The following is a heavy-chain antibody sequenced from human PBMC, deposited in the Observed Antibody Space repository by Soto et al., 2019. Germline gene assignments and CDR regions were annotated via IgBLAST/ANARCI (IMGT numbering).Heavy chain of an antibody. CDR1: GFTFSSYG. CDR2: IWYDGSNK. J-gene: IGHJ3*02. Sequence: GGSLRLSCAASGFTFSSYGMHWVRQAPGKGLEWVAVIWYDGSNKYYADSVKGRFTISRDNSKNTLYLQMNSLRAEDTAVYYCARGGRYCSGGSCYRTAFDIWGQGTMVTVSS. CDR3: ARGGRYCSGGSCYRTAFDI. V-gene: IGHV3-33*01. D-gene: IGHD2-15*01.